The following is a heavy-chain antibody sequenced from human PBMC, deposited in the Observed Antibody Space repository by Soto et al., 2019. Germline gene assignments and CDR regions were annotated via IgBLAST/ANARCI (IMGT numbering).Heavy chain of an antibody. CDR1: DYTFTNNE. V-gene: IGHV1-8*02. Sequence: QVQLVQSGAEVKKPGASGRFSSKALDYTFTNNEVSGVRQATGQGLEWMGGMNPGRGDTGYAQKFQGRVTMTRDISIATAYMELNSLTSEDTAIYYCARMESFGSLNWFDPWGQGTLVTVSS. CDR3: ARMESFGSLNWFDP. CDR2: MNPGRGDT. J-gene: IGHJ5*02. D-gene: IGHD5-18*01.